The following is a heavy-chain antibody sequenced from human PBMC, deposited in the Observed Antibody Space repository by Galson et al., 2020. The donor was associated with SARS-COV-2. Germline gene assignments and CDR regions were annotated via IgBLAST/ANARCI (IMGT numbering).Heavy chain of an antibody. V-gene: IGHV3-30-3*01. Sequence: TGGSLRLSCAASGFTFSTYAMHWVRQAPGQGLEWVAVISNDGSNIYYADSVKGRFTISRDNSKNTLYVQMNSLRAEDTAVYYCARCPRFGGLLSPFDYWGQGTLVTVSS. CDR3: ARCPRFGGLLSPFDY. CDR1: GFTFSTYA. CDR2: ISNDGSNI. J-gene: IGHJ4*02. D-gene: IGHD3-10*01.